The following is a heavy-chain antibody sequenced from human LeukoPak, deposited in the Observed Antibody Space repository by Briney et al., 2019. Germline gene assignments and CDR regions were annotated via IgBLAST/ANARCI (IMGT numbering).Heavy chain of an antibody. CDR1: GFTFSSYS. D-gene: IGHD1-26*01. V-gene: IGHV3-21*01. CDR3: ARALGSGSPDAFDI. J-gene: IGHJ3*02. CDR2: ISSSSSYI. Sequence: GGSLRLSCAASGFTFSSYSMNWVRRAPGKGLEWVSSISSSSSYIYYADSVKGRFTISRDNAKNSLYLQMNSLRAEDTAVYYCARALGSGSPDAFDIWGQGTMVTVSS.